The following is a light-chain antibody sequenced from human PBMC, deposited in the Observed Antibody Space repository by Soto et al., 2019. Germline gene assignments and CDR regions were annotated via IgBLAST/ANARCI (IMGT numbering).Light chain of an antibody. J-gene: IGLJ7*01. CDR1: SSTFATNY. V-gene: IGLV1-47*01. CDR2: RSD. Sequence: QAVVTQPPSASGTPGQRVTISCSGSSSTFATNYVHWYQQLPGAAPKLLIYRSDQRPSGVPERFSGSKTGTSASLTISGLRPEDEAHYYCAAYTGNLNGPVFGGGTQLTVL. CDR3: AAYTGNLNGPV.